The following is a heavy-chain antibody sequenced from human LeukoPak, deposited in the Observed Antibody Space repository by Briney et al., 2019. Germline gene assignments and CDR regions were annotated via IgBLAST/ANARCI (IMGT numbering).Heavy chain of an antibody. Sequence: PSETLSLTCTVSGASFSSGDQYWNWIHQSPGKGLEWIGSIHPSGRLYNNPSLESRVTISIDTSKNQFSLKLSSVTAADTAVYYCARGPPLWELLSGGLLFFDYWGQGTLVTVSS. CDR2: IHPSGRL. J-gene: IGHJ4*02. CDR3: ARGPPLWELLSGGLLFFDY. V-gene: IGHV4-31*03. D-gene: IGHD1-26*01. CDR1: GASFSSGDQY.